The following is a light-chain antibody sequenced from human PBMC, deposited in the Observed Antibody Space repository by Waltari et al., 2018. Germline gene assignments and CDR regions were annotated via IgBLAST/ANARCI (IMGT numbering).Light chain of an antibody. V-gene: IGKV3-15*01. CDR2: SAS. CDR1: QSIGDN. J-gene: IGKJ2*01. CDR3: QQCNDWPPYT. Sequence: EIVVTQSPATLSVSPGDRATLYCRASQSIGDNLAWYQQKPGQPPRLLIYSASRRLPGVPDRFSGSGSGTDFTLTISSLQSEDFAVYYCQQCNDWPPYTFGRGTKLEI.